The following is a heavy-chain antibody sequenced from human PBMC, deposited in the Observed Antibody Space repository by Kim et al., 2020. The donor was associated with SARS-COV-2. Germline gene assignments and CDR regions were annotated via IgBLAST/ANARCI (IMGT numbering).Heavy chain of an antibody. D-gene: IGHD5-12*01. CDR1: GYTFTGYY. CDR2: INPNSGGT. J-gene: IGHJ6*02. Sequence: ASVKVSCKASGYTFTGYYMHWVRQAPGQGLEWMGWINPNSGGTNYAQKFQGRVTMTRDTSISTAYMELSRLRSDDTAVYYCARVFRSGYDYWDYYYYGMDVWGQGTTVTVSS. CDR3: ARVFRSGYDYWDYYYYGMDV. V-gene: IGHV1-2*02.